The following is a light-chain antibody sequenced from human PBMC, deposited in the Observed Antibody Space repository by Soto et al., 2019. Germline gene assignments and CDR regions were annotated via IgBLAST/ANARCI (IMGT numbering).Light chain of an antibody. J-gene: IGKJ2*01. V-gene: IGKV1-5*01. CDR3: QQYNISYT. CDR1: QSIANR. Sequence: DIQLTQSPSLLSASGGDRVTITCRASQSIANRLAWYQQKPGQTPKLLIYGASTLESGVTSRFSGSGSGTEFTLTINRLQTDDFATYYCQQYNISYTFGQGTKLEI. CDR2: GAS.